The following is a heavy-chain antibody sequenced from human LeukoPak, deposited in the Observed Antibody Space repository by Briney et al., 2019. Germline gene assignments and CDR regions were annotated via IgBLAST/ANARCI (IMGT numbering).Heavy chain of an antibody. Sequence: GGSLRLSCVASGFPFSSYWMTWVRQAPGEGLEWVANIKQDGSKKSYVDSVKGRFTISRDNAKNSLYLQMNSLRAEDTAVYYCVNGSGWYMDYWGQGTLVTVSS. CDR3: VNGSGWYMDY. J-gene: IGHJ4*02. D-gene: IGHD6-19*01. CDR2: IKQDGSKK. CDR1: GFPFSSYW. V-gene: IGHV3-7*03.